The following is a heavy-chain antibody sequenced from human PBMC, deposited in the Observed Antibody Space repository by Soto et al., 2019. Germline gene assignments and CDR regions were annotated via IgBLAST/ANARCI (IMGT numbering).Heavy chain of an antibody. J-gene: IGHJ6*02. CDR2: INQSGST. V-gene: IGHV4-34*01. CDR1: GGAFSGYH. CDR3: ATRDSYYGMDL. Sequence: PSETLSLTCGVYGGAFSGYHWSWIRQAPGKGLEWIGEINQSGSTNYSPSLKSRVTMSVDTSKKQFSLKLNSVTAADTALYYCATRDSYYGMDLWGQGTTVTV.